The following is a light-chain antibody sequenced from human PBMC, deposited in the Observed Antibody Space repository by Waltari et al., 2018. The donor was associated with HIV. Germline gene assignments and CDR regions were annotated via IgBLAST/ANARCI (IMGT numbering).Light chain of an antibody. CDR2: WAS. Sequence: DIVMTQSPDSLAMSLGERATINCKSSQSVLYSSNNKNYLAWYQQKPRQPPKLLIYWASTRESGVPDRFSGSGSGTDFTLTISSLQAEDVAVYYCQQYYSTPRTFGQGTKLENK. J-gene: IGKJ2*01. CDR3: QQYYSTPRT. V-gene: IGKV4-1*01. CDR1: QSVLYSSNNKNY.